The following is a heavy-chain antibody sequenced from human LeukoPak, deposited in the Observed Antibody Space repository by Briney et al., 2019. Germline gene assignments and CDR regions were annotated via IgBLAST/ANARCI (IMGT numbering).Heavy chain of an antibody. D-gene: IGHD4-17*01. CDR2: ISSSSYI. Sequence: GGSLRLSCAASRFTFSSYSMNWVRQAPGKGLEWVSSISSSSYIYYADSVKGRFTISRDNAKNSLYLQMNSLRAEDTAVYYCARGHTAVTRHFDFWGQGTLVTVSS. CDR3: ARGHTAVTRHFDF. CDR1: RFTFSSYS. J-gene: IGHJ4*02. V-gene: IGHV3-21*01.